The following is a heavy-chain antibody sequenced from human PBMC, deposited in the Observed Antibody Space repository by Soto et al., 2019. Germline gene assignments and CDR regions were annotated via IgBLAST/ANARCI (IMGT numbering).Heavy chain of an antibody. J-gene: IGHJ1*01. Sequence: GGSLRLSCVASGFTFSSYTLHWVRQAPGKGLEWVALISNDGMNTFYADSVKGRMTVSRDKAEKTMYLQMNSLTAEDTAVYYCAKGLRFMEHWGQGTVVTVSS. V-gene: IGHV3-30-3*02. D-gene: IGHD1-1*01. CDR2: ISNDGMNT. CDR3: AKGLRFMEH. CDR1: GFTFSSYT.